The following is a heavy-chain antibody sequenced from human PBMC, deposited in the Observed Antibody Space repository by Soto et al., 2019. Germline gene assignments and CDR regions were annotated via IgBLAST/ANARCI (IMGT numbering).Heavy chain of an antibody. D-gene: IGHD3-3*01. V-gene: IGHV1-18*01. CDR3: ARSGVLRFLEWLFSPYGMDV. CDR1: GYTFTSYG. J-gene: IGHJ6*02. CDR2: ISAYNGNT. Sequence: ASVKVSCKASGYTFTSYGISWVRQAPGQGLEWMGWISAYNGNTNYAQKLQGRVTMTTDTSTSTAYMELRSLRSDDTAVYYCARSGVLRFLEWLFSPYGMDVWGQGTTVTVSS.